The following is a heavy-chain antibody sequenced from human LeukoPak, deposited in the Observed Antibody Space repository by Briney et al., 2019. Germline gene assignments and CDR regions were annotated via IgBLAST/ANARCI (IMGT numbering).Heavy chain of an antibody. J-gene: IGHJ4*02. Sequence: PSETLSLTCAVSSYSISSGYYWGWVRQLPGKGLEWIGSIYHSGSTYYNPSLKSRVTISVDTSKNQFSLKLSSVTAADTAVYYCARDSHTAMDYWGQGTLLTVSS. CDR1: SYSISSGYY. V-gene: IGHV4-38-2*02. CDR3: ARDSHTAMDY. CDR2: IYHSGST. D-gene: IGHD5-18*01.